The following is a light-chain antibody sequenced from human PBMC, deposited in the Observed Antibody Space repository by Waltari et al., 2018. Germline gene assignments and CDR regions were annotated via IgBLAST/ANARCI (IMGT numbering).Light chain of an antibody. CDR3: HLYGSART. Sequence: NVLTQSPGTLSLSPGERATLSCRASQIVSNNYLAWYQQQPGQAPRLLIYGVSSRATGIPDRFSGSGSWTDFTLTISRLEPEDSAVYFCHLYGSARTFGGGTKVEIK. CDR1: QIVSNNY. CDR2: GVS. V-gene: IGKV3-20*01. J-gene: IGKJ4*01.